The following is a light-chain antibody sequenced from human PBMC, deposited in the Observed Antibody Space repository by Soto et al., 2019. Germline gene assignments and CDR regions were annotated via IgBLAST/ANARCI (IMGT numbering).Light chain of an antibody. Sequence: EFVLTQSPGALSLSPWARATLSCMASQSLCSTCLVWYQQKPGQAPTLLIHDVSSRATGVPDRFSASGSGTDFTLTISSLEPQDFAVYYCQQYPNSPLTFGGGTKVDIK. CDR1: QSLCSTC. CDR3: QQYPNSPLT. J-gene: IGKJ4*01. CDR2: DVS. V-gene: IGKV3-20*01.